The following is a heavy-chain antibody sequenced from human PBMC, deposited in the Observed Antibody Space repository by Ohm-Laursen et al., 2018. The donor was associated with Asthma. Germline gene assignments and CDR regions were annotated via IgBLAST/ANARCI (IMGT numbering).Heavy chain of an antibody. V-gene: IGHV3-53*01. CDR2: IYSGGST. CDR1: GFTVSSNY. J-gene: IGHJ4*02. D-gene: IGHD7-27*01. CDR3: ARDALGYFDY. Sequence: GSLRLSCSASGFTVSSNYMSWVRQAPGKGLEWVSVIYSGGSTYYADSVKGRFTISRDNSKNTLYLQMNSLRAEDTAVYYCARDALGYFDYWGQGTLVTVSS.